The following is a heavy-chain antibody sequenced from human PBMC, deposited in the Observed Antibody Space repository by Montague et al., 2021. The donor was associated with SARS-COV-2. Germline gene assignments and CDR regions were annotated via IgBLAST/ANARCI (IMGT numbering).Heavy chain of an antibody. V-gene: IGHV4-34*01. CDR2: INHRGTS. Sequence: SETLSLTCAVYGGSFSDNYWSWIRKPPGKGLEWIGEINHRGTSNYNPSLKSRVSISVDTSKNQFSLYLGSVTAADTAVYYCARGRQHFNMIVVVMTGGEYYFDYWGQETLVTVPP. CDR1: GGSFSDNY. CDR3: ARGRQHFNMIVVVMTGGEYYFDY. D-gene: IGHD3-22*01. J-gene: IGHJ4*02.